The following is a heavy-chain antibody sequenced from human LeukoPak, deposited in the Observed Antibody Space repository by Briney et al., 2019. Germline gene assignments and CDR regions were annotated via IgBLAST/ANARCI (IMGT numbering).Heavy chain of an antibody. Sequence: SETLSLTCAVSGGSISSGGYYWSWIRQPPGKGLEWIGYIYYLGSTNYSPSLKSRVTISVDTSKNQFSLKLSSVTAADTAVYYCARASRVDWLPRAYYYYMDVWGKGTTVTISS. CDR3: ARASRVDWLPRAYYYYMDV. CDR1: GGSISSGGYY. CDR2: IYYLGST. D-gene: IGHD3-9*01. V-gene: IGHV4-61*08. J-gene: IGHJ6*03.